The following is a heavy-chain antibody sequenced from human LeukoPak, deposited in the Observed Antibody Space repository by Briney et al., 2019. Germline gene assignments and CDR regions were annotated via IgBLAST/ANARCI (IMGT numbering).Heavy chain of an antibody. D-gene: IGHD2-21*01. CDR1: GFTFSSSA. J-gene: IGHJ4*02. CDR2: ISGSGGNT. CDR3: AKDIQCTY. V-gene: IGHV3-23*01. Sequence: GGSLRLSCAASGFTFSSSAMTWVRQAPGKGLEWVSLISGSGGNTYYADSVKGRFTISRDNSKNTLYLQMNSLRAEDTAVYYCAKDIQCTYWGQGTLATVSS.